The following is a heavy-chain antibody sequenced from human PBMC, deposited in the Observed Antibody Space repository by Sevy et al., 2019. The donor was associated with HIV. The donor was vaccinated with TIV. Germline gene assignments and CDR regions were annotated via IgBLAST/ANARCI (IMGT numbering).Heavy chain of an antibody. V-gene: IGHV1-2*06. D-gene: IGHD3-3*01. CDR1: GYTFTGYY. Sequence: ASVKVSCKASGYTFTGYYMHWVRQAPGQGLEWMGRINTNSGGTNYAQKFQGRVTMTRDTSISTAYMELSRLRSDDTAVYYCARDVAAYPFWYYYGMDVWGQGTTVTVSS. CDR2: INTNSGGT. J-gene: IGHJ6*02. CDR3: ARDVAAYPFWYYYGMDV.